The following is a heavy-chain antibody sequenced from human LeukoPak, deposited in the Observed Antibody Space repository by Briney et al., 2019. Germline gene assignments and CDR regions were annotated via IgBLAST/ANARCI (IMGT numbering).Heavy chain of an antibody. Sequence: VGSLRLSCAASGFTFSDYYMSWIRQAPGKGLEWVSYIGSSGSTIYYADSVKGRFTISRDNAKNSLYLQMNSLRAEDTAVYYCARPYSSSWYERAYYYYGMDVWGQGTTVTVSS. D-gene: IGHD6-13*01. CDR3: ARPYSSSWYERAYYYYGMDV. J-gene: IGHJ6*02. V-gene: IGHV3-11*01. CDR2: IGSSGSTI. CDR1: GFTFSDYY.